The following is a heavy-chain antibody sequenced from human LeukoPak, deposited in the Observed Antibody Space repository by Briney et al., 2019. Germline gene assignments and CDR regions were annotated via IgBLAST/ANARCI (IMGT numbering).Heavy chain of an antibody. CDR1: GYTFTTYD. J-gene: IGHJ4*02. Sequence: ASVKVSCKASGYTFTTYDITWVRQATGQGLEWMGWINPNSGDTNYAQKFQGRVTMTRDTSIRTAYMELSSLRSDDTAVYYCARDLSGTYSFYFDYWGQGTLVTVSS. CDR2: INPNSGDT. V-gene: IGHV1-2*02. D-gene: IGHD1-26*01. CDR3: ARDLSGTYSFYFDY.